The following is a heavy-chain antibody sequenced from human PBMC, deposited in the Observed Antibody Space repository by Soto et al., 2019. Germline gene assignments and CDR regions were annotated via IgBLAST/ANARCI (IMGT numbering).Heavy chain of an antibody. CDR1: GDTFTDYY. CDR3: ARGEHVVVVTAALDY. J-gene: IGHJ4*02. D-gene: IGHD2-21*02. V-gene: IGHV1-46*01. Sequence: QVQLVQSGAEVKKPGASVKVSCKASGDTFTDYYIHWVRQAPGQGLEWMGTVNPSGGHTTYAQHVMGRMTMTGDPSTRTLHMARTSLTSADMAVYYCARGEHVVVVTAALDYWGQGTLVTVSS. CDR2: VNPSGGHT.